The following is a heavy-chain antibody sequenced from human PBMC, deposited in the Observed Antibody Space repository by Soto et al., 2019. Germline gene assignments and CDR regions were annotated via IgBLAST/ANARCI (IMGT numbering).Heavy chain of an antibody. Sequence: DVRLVESGGGLVQPGGSLRLSCAASSFTFSSYWLSWVRQAPGKGVEWVATIKQDGSENYYVDSVKGRFTISRDNAKNSLYLQMSSLRADDTAVYYCARDGPFISVAAPAFQYAMDVWGQGTTVTVS. CDR1: SFTFSSYW. V-gene: IGHV3-7*03. J-gene: IGHJ6*02. D-gene: IGHD6-19*01. CDR3: ARDGPFISVAAPAFQYAMDV. CDR2: IKQDGSEN.